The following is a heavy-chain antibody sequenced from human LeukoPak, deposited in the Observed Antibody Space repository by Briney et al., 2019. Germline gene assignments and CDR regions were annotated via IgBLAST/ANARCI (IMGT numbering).Heavy chain of an antibody. CDR3: ATDFTYDSSGYAFDY. Sequence: ASVKVSCKVSGCTLTELPMHWVRQAPGKGLEWMGGFDPEDGETIYAQKFQGRVTMTEDTSTDTAYMELSSLRSEDTAVYYCATDFTYDSSGYAFDYWGQGTLVTVSS. CDR1: GCTLTELP. D-gene: IGHD3-22*01. J-gene: IGHJ4*02. CDR2: FDPEDGET. V-gene: IGHV1-24*01.